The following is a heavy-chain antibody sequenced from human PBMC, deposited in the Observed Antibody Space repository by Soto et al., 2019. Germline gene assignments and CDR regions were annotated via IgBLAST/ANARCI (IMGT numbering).Heavy chain of an antibody. D-gene: IGHD3-22*01. J-gene: IGHJ4*01. V-gene: IGHV4-4*02. CDR2: IFHDGNT. CDR3: ARGHNYDNGGYQYFDY. Sequence: PSETLSLTCAVSGASIGSGGWWSWVRQPPGKGLEWIAEIFHDGNTNYSPSLKSRVTISVDKSQNQFSLNVYSVTAADTAVYYCARGHNYDNGGYQYFDYWGHGTLVTVSS. CDR1: GASIGSGGW.